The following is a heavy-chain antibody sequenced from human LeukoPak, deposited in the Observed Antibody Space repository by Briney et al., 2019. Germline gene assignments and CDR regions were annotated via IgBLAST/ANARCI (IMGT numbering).Heavy chain of an antibody. CDR3: ARHQTLRYFDWLPDY. Sequence: GGSLRLSCAASGFTFSDYYMSWIRQAPGKGLEWVSYISSSGSTIYYADSVKGRFTISRDNAKNSLYLQMNSLRAEDTAVYYCARHQTLRYFDWLPDYWGQGTLVTVSS. CDR2: ISSSGSTI. D-gene: IGHD3-9*01. CDR1: GFTFSDYY. V-gene: IGHV3-11*04. J-gene: IGHJ4*02.